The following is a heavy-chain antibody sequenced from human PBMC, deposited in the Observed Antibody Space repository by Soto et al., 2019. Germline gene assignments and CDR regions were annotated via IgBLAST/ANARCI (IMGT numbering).Heavy chain of an antibody. CDR2: ISGSGGST. D-gene: IGHD3-10*01. Sequence: GGSLRLSCAASGFPFSSYAMIWVRQAPGKGLEWVSAISGSGGSTYYADSVKGRFTISRDNSKNTLYLQMNSLRAEDTAVYYCAKAHGSGSYYSAGYSRGYYYYYGMDVWGQGTTVTVSS. CDR3: AKAHGSGSYYSAGYSRGYYYYYGMDV. J-gene: IGHJ6*02. CDR1: GFPFSSYA. V-gene: IGHV3-23*01.